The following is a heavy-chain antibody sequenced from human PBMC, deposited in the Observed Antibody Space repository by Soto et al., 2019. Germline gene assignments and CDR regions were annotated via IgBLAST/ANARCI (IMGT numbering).Heavy chain of an antibody. CDR3: SRERERAYWFDP. Sequence: QAQLLQSGAEARAPGASVKISCKASGYIFTSYYIHWVRQAPGQRLEYLVVAYPHAATTFVAQKFPGRITVTMDTSPSTVDMALTSLTPEDTAGYYCSRERERAYWFDPWGQGTLVTVSS. CDR1: GYIFTSYY. CDR2: AYPHAATT. D-gene: IGHD6-25*01. J-gene: IGHJ5*02. V-gene: IGHV1-46*03.